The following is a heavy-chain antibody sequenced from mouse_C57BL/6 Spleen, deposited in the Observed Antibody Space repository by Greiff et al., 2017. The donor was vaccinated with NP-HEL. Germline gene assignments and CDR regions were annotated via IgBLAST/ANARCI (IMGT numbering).Heavy chain of an antibody. CDR2: ISSGGDYI. D-gene: IGHD2-1*01. CDR1: GFTFSSYA. V-gene: IGHV5-9-1*02. J-gene: IGHJ4*01. Sequence: EVMLVESGEGLVKPGGSLKLSCAASGFTFSSYAMSWVRQTPEKRLEWVAYISSGGDYIYYADTVKGRFTISRDNARNTLYLQMSSLKSEDTAMYYCTRDRVYYGNYYAAMDYWGQGTSVTVSS. CDR3: TRDRVYYGNYYAAMDY.